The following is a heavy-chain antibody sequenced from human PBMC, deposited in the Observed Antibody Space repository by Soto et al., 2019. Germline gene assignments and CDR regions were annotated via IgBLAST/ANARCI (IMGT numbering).Heavy chain of an antibody. CDR2: INAGNGNT. CDR1: GNTFTSYA. Sequence: GASVKVSCKASGNTFTSYAMHWVRQAPGQRLEWMGWINAGNGNTKYSQKFQGRVTITRDTSASTAYMELSSLRSEDTAVYYCARDQAQCLVRFLFDYWGQETLVTVSS. V-gene: IGHV1-3*01. D-gene: IGHD6-19*01. CDR3: ARDQAQCLVRFLFDY. J-gene: IGHJ4*02.